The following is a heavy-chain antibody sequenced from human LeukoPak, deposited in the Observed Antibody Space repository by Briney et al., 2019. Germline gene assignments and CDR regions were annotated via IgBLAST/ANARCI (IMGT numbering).Heavy chain of an antibody. CDR3: ARVWTLQQLVPGY. Sequence: ASVKVSCKASGYTFTNYGISWVRQAPGQGLEWMGWISAYNGNTKYSQKFQGRVTITRDTSASTAYMELSSLRSEDTAVYYCARVWTLQQLVPGYWGQGTLVTVSS. J-gene: IGHJ4*02. CDR1: GYTFTNYG. CDR2: ISAYNGNT. D-gene: IGHD6-13*01. V-gene: IGHV1-18*01.